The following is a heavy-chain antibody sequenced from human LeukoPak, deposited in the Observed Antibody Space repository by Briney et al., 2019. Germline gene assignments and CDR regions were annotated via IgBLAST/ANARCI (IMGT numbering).Heavy chain of an antibody. CDR1: GGSISSYY. J-gene: IGHJ5*02. CDR2: IYYSGST. D-gene: IGHD3-3*01. Sequence: SETLSLTCTVSGGSISSYYWSWIRQPPGKGLKWIGYIYYSGSTNYNPSLKSRVTISVDTSKNQFSLKLSSVTAADTAVYYCARDSRTTIFGVVSWWFDPWGQGTLVTVSS. CDR3: ARDSRTTIFGVVSWWFDP. V-gene: IGHV4-59*01.